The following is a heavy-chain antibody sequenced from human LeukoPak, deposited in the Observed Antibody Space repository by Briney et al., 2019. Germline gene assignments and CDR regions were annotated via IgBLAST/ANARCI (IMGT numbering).Heavy chain of an antibody. J-gene: IGHJ4*02. CDR3: ARDPYYYDSSEMGSFDY. CDR2: INPNSGGT. CDR1: GYTFTGYY. Sequence: ASVKVSCKASGYTFTGYYMHWVRQAPGQGLERMGGINPNSGGTNYAQKFQGRVTMTGDTSISTAYMELRRLRSDDTAVYYCARDPYYYDSSEMGSFDYWGQGTLVTVSS. V-gene: IGHV1-2*02. D-gene: IGHD3-22*01.